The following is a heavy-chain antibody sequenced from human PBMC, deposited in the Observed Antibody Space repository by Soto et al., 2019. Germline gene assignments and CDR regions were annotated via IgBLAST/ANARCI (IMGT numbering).Heavy chain of an antibody. Sequence: GESLNLSCTASGYIFTIYWIGWVRQMPGKDLAWMGIIYPGDSDTRDSPSVQGQATMSADKSISTAYLQWSSLKASDTVMSYCARSEDYYDSSGYGPFYYGMDVWGQGTTVPSP. CDR2: IYPGDSDT. J-gene: IGHJ6*02. CDR1: GYIFTIYW. D-gene: IGHD3-22*01. V-gene: IGHV5-51*01. CDR3: ARSEDYYDSSGYGPFYYGMDV.